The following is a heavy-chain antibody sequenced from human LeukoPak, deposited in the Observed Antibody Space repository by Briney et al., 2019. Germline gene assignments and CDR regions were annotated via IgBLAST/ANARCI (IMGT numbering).Heavy chain of an antibody. Sequence: GASVKVSCKASGYTFTGYYMHWVRQAPGQGLEWMGWINPNSGGTNYAQKFQGRVTMTRDTSISTAYMEVSRLRSDDTAVYYCARDLLTAAGGGYWGQGTLVTVSS. CDR3: ARDLLTAAGGGY. D-gene: IGHD6-13*01. J-gene: IGHJ4*02. CDR1: GYTFTGYY. V-gene: IGHV1-2*02. CDR2: INPNSGGT.